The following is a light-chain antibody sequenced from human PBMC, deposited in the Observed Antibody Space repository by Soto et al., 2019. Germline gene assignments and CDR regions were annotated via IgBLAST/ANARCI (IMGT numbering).Light chain of an antibody. J-gene: IGLJ2*01. CDR3: QSFDSGLSGSI. CDR1: SSNIGAGYD. V-gene: IGLV1-40*01. CDR2: GNN. Sequence: QSVLTQAPSVSGAPGQRVTISCTGSSSNIGAGYDVHWYQQLPGTGPKLLIYGNNNRPSGVPDRFAGSKSGTSASLAITGLEAEDEADYYCQSFDSGLSGSIFGGGTKLTVL.